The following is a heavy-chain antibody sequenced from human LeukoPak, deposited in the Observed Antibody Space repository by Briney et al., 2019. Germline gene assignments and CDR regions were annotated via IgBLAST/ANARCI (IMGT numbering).Heavy chain of an antibody. Sequence: GGSLRLSCAASGFTFSSYAMHWVRQAPGKGLEYVSAISSNGGSTYYANSVKGRFTISRDNSKNTLYLQMGSLRAGDMAVYYCASPYSSRWYELCYWGQGTLVTVSS. J-gene: IGHJ4*02. CDR1: GFTFSSYA. V-gene: IGHV3-64*01. CDR2: ISSNGGST. CDR3: ASPYSSRWYELCY. D-gene: IGHD6-13*01.